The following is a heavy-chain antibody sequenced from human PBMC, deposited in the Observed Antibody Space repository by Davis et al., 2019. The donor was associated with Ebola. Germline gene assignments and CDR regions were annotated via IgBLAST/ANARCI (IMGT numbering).Heavy chain of an antibody. Sequence: KVSCKASGYTFTSYAMHWVRQASGKGLEWVGRIRSKANSYATAYAASVKGRFTISRDDSKNTAYLQMNSLKTEDTAVYYCTGSGAIDYWGQGTLVTVSS. CDR2: IRSKANSYAT. J-gene: IGHJ4*02. D-gene: IGHD3-3*01. CDR3: TGSGAIDY. CDR1: GYTFTSYA. V-gene: IGHV3-73*01.